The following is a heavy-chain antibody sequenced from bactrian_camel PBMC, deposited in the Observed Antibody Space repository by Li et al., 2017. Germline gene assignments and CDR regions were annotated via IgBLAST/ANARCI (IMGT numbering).Heavy chain of an antibody. Sequence: VQLVESGGGSVQAGGSLRLSCLASGNTFPIAYFTWFRQAPGKEREGVARIYTGSGNTYYADSVKGRFTISRDNAKNTVYLQMNNLKPEDTAIYSCAADPGCTSDYKYWGQGTQVTVS. CDR1: GNTFPIAY. CDR2: IYTGSGNT. D-gene: IGHD3*01. CDR3: AADPGCTSDYKY. V-gene: IGHV3S40*01. J-gene: IGHJ4*01.